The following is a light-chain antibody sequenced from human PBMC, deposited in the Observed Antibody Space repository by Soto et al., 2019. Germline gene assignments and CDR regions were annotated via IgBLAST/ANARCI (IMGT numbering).Light chain of an antibody. V-gene: IGLV2-14*01. J-gene: IGLJ1*01. CDR2: EVN. CDR3: SSKTSSRTPFV. Sequence: QSSLTHPASLSGSPGQSITISCTGTSSDVGGYNYVSWYQQHPGNAPRLMIYEVNNRPSGVPNRFSGSKSGNTASLTISGLQAEDEADYYCSSKTSSRTPFVFGTGTKVTVL. CDR1: SSDVGGYNY.